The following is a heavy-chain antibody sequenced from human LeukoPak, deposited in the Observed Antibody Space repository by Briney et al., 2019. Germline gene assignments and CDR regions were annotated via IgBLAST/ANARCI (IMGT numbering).Heavy chain of an antibody. J-gene: IGHJ4*02. D-gene: IGHD2-15*01. CDR1: GYTFTGYY. Sequence: ASVKVSCKASGYTFTGYYMHWVRQAPGQGLEWMGWINPNSGGTNYAQKFRGRVTMTRDTSISTAYMELSRLRSDDTAVYYCARLLGHLKYYFDYWGQGTLVTVSS. CDR3: ARLLGHLKYYFDY. CDR2: INPNSGGT. V-gene: IGHV1-2*02.